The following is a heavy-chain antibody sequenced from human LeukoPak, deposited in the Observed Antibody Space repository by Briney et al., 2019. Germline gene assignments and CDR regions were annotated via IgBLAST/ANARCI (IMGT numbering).Heavy chain of an antibody. J-gene: IGHJ4*02. CDR1: GGTFSNYA. V-gene: IGHV1-69*13. CDR3: ARDHAAVAGSGFDY. D-gene: IGHD6-19*01. CDR2: IIPIFGTA. Sequence: SVKVSCKASGGTFSNYAISWVRQAPGQGLEWMGGIIPIFGTANYAQKFRGRVTITADESTSTAYMELSSLRSEDTAVYYCARDHAAVAGSGFDYWGQGTLVTVSS.